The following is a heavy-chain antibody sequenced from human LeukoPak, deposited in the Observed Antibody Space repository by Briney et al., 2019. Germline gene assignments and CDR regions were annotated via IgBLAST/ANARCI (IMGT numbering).Heavy chain of an antibody. V-gene: IGHV3-48*03. CDR3: ARTGGSYPYYFEY. D-gene: IGHD1-26*01. CDR1: GFIFRSYE. CDR2: ISSSGSTI. J-gene: IGHJ4*02. Sequence: GGSLRLSCAASGFIFRSYEMNWVRQAPGKGLEWVSYISSSGSTIYYADSEKGRFTLSRDNAENSLYLQMNSLRAEDTAVYYCARTGGSYPYYFEYWGQGTLVTVSS.